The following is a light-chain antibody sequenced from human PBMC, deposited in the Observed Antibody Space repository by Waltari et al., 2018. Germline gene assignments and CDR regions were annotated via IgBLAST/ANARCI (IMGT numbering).Light chain of an antibody. Sequence: QSALTQPASVSGSPGQSITISCSGTYNDVETYNLVSWYQHSPGKAPKLLIYEVNRRPSGVSNRCSGAKSGNTASLTISGLQAEDEADYYCCSYARAGTLLFGGGTKLTVL. V-gene: IGLV2-23*02. CDR2: EVN. J-gene: IGLJ2*01. CDR1: YNDVETYNL. CDR3: CSYARAGTLL.